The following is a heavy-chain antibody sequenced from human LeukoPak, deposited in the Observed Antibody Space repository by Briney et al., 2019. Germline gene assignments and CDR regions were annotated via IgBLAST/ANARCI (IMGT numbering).Heavy chain of an antibody. CDR1: GGPISSSRYF. D-gene: IGHD3-10*01. V-gene: IGHV4-39*01. Sequence: PSETLSLTCTVSGGPISSSRYFWGWIRQPPGKGLGWIGSINYSGSTYYNPSLKSRVTISVDTSKNQFSLKLSSVTAADTAVFYCARLSPYLGSGSSAFPDDFWGQGTLVTVSS. CDR3: ARLSPYLGSGSSAFPDDF. CDR2: INYSGST. J-gene: IGHJ4*02.